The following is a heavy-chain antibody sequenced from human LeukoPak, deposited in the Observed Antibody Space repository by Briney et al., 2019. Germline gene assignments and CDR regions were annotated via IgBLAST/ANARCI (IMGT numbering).Heavy chain of an antibody. CDR1: GGSISSYY. Sequence: SETLSLTCTVSGGSISSYYWSWIRQPPGKGLEWIGYIYYSGSTNYNPSLKSRVTISVDTSKNQFSLKLSSVTAADTAVYYCAVSIAAAGTPLQHWGQGTLVTVSS. D-gene: IGHD6-13*01. CDR2: IYYSGST. J-gene: IGHJ1*01. CDR3: AVSIAAAGTPLQH. V-gene: IGHV4-59*01.